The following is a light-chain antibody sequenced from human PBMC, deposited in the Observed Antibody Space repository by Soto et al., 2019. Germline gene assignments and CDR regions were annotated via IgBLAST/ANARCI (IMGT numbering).Light chain of an antibody. J-gene: IGKJ1*01. CDR2: AAS. CDR3: QQSYSHPKT. Sequence: DIQMTQSPSSLSASVGDRVTVTCRASQSISMYVNWYQQKPGQAPKLLVFAASSLQSGVPSRFSGSGSGTDFTLTISSLQPEDFATYYCQQSYSHPKTFGQGTKVEIK. CDR1: QSISMY. V-gene: IGKV1-39*01.